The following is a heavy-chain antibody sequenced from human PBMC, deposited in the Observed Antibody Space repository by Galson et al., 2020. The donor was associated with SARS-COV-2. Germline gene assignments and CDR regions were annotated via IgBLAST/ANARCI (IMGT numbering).Heavy chain of an antibody. Sequence: TGGSLRLSCAASGFTFSSYSMNWVRQAPGGLEWVSSISSSSSYIYYADSVKGRFTISRDNAKNSLYLQMNSLRAEDTAVYYCARDRSSGWSYFDYWGQGTLVTVSS. CDR2: ISSSSSYI. V-gene: IGHV3-21*01. J-gene: IGHJ4*02. CDR1: GFTFSSYS. CDR3: ARDRSSGWSYFDY. D-gene: IGHD6-19*01.